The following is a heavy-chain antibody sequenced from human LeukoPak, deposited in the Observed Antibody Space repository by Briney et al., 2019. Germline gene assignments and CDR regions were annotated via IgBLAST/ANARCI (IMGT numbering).Heavy chain of an antibody. CDR1: GFTFSSYW. CDR3: ARGYYDILTGPHPYFDY. J-gene: IGHJ4*02. V-gene: IGHV4-34*01. D-gene: IGHD3-9*01. Sequence: GSLRLSCVGSGFTFSSYWMSWIRQPPGKGLEWIGEINHSGTTNYNPSLKSRVTISTDISKNQFSLKLSSVTAADTAVYYCARGYYDILTGPHPYFDYWGQGNLVTVSS. CDR2: INHSGTT.